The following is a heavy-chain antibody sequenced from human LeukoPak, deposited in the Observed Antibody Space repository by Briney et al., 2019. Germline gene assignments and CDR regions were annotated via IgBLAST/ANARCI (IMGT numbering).Heavy chain of an antibody. CDR2: INHSGST. Sequence: SSETLSLTCAVYGGSFSGYYWSWIRQPPGKGLEWIGEINHSGSTNYNPSLKSRLNMSVETSKNQFSLKLSSVTAADTAVYYCARDDRYSRPDYWGQGTLVTVSS. J-gene: IGHJ4*02. V-gene: IGHV4-34*01. CDR1: GGSFSGYY. D-gene: IGHD6-13*01. CDR3: ARDDRYSRPDY.